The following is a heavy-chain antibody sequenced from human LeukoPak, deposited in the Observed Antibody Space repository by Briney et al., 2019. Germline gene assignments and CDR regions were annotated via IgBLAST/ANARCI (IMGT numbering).Heavy chain of an antibody. J-gene: IGHJ3*02. CDR1: GGSISSNN. D-gene: IGHD3-9*01. CDR3: ARRRYHILTGDDACEI. CDR2: IYYSGST. Sequence: SETLSLTCTVSGGSISSNNSSWIRQPPGKGLEWIGYIYYSGSTNYNPSLKSRVTISVDTSKNQFSLKLSSVTAADTAVYYCARRRYHILTGDDACEIWGQGAMVTVSS. V-gene: IGHV4-59*08.